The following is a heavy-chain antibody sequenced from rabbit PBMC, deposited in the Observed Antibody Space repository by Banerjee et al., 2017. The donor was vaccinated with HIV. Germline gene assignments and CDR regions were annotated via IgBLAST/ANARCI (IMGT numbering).Heavy chain of an antibody. V-gene: IGHV1S40*01. CDR1: GFSFSNNYW. Sequence: QSLEESGGDLVKPGASLTLTCTASGFSFSNNYWMCWVRQAPGKGLEWIACIYGGSSGTTEYASWAKGRFTISKTSSTTVTLQMTSLTVADTATYFCARAYVDGSVGVWNLWGQGTLVTVS. D-gene: IGHD5-1*01. CDR2: IYGGSSGTT. CDR3: ARAYVDGSVGVWNL. J-gene: IGHJ4*01.